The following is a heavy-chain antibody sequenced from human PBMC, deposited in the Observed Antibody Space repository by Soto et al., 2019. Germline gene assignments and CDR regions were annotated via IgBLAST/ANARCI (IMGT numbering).Heavy chain of an antibody. CDR1: GFTFDDYG. D-gene: IGHD3-10*01. CDR3: ARSGEFSASDYFGF. V-gene: IGHV3-9*01. CDR2: ISWNSGRI. Sequence: EVQLVQYGGGWVQPGRSLRLSCGASGFTFDDYGMHWVRQAPGKGLVWVSSISWNSGRIGYADSVKGRFTISRDNVKNSLYLQMNSLRAEDTALYYCARSGEFSASDYFGFWGQGTLVTVSS. J-gene: IGHJ4*02.